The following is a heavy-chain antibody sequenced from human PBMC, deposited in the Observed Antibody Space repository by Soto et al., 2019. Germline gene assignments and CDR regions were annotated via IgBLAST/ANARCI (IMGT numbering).Heavy chain of an antibody. CDR1: GGTFSSYT. J-gene: IGHJ4*02. D-gene: IGHD5-18*01. V-gene: IGHV1-69*04. Sequence: SVKVSCKASGGTFSSYTISWVRQAPGQGLEWMGRIIPILGIANYARKFQGRVTITADKSTSTAYMELSSLRSEDTAVYYCAREIEVDTAMVAQYYFDYWGQGTLVTVSS. CDR2: IIPILGIA. CDR3: AREIEVDTAMVAQYYFDY.